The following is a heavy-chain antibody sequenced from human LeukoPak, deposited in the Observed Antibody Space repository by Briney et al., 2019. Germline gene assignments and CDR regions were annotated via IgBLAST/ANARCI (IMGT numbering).Heavy chain of an antibody. CDR1: GFTFSNAW. J-gene: IGHJ4*02. Sequence: GGSLRLSCAASGFTFSNAWMSWVRQVPGKGLEWVGRIKSKINGGTTDSAAPVKGRFTISRGDSKNTVYLQMNSLKIEDTAVYYCTAERGSYYVFWGQGTLVTVSS. D-gene: IGHD1-26*01. CDR2: IKSKINGGTT. V-gene: IGHV3-15*01. CDR3: TAERGSYYVF.